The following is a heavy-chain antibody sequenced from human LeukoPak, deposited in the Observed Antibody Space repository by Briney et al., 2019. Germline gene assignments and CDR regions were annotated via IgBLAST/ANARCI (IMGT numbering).Heavy chain of an antibody. D-gene: IGHD3-16*01. V-gene: IGHV4-30-2*01. J-gene: IGHJ3*02. Sequence: SQTLSLTGTVSGGSISSGGYYWSWIRQPPGKGLEWIGYIYHSGSTYYNPSLKSRVTISVDTSKNQFSLKLSSVTAADTAVYYCARGGLSRAFDIWGQGTMVTVSS. CDR3: ARGGLSRAFDI. CDR1: GGSISSGGYY. CDR2: IYHSGST.